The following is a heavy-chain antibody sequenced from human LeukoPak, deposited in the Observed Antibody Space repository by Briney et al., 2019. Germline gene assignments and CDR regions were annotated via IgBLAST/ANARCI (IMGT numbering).Heavy chain of an antibody. J-gene: IGHJ6*02. D-gene: IGHD2-15*01. CDR2: ISTRSTYK. Sequence: GGSLRLSCSASGFDISTYNLKWVRQAPGKGLEWVSSISTRSTYKYYVDLVKGRFTISRDNANNSLYLQMDNLRAEDTAVYFCARPLRPLGYFYGMDVWGPGTTVIVSS. CDR1: GFDISTYN. V-gene: IGHV3-21*01. CDR3: ARPLRPLGYFYGMDV.